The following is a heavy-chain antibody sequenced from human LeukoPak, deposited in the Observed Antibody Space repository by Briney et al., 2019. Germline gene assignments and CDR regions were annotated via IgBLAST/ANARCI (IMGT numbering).Heavy chain of an antibody. V-gene: IGHV1-69*04. D-gene: IGHD1-26*01. CDR1: GGTFSSYA. J-gene: IGHJ4*02. Sequence: SVKVSCKASGGTFSSYAISWVRQAPGQGLEWMGRIIPILGIANYAQKFQGRVTITADKSTSTAYMELRSLRSEDTAVYYCARLGVGATPFDYWGQGTLVTVSS. CDR3: ARLGVGATPFDY. CDR2: IIPILGIA.